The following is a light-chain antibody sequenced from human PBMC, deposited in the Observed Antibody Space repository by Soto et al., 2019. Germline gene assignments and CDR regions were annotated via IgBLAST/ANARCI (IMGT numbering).Light chain of an antibody. CDR3: QQYNNWPPWT. CDR2: GAS. Sequence: IVLTQSPAILSLSPGERATLSCRASQKISNKYLAWYQQKPDQAPRLLIYGASTRATGIPARFSGSGSGTEFTLTISSLQSEDFAVYYCQQYNNWPPWTFGQGTKVDI. V-gene: IGKV3-15*01. CDR1: QKISNKY. J-gene: IGKJ1*01.